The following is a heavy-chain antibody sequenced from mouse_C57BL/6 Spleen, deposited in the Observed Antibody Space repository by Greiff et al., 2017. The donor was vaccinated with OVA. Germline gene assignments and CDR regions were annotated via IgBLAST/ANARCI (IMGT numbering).Heavy chain of an antibody. CDR1: GYAFSSSW. V-gene: IGHV1-82*01. Sequence: VQLQQSGPELVKPGASVKISCKASGYAFSSSWMNWVKQRPGKGLEWIGRIYPGDGDTKYNGKFKGKATLTADKSSSTAYMQLSSLTSEDSAVXFCASSDSSLYYYAVDYWGQGTSVTVSS. J-gene: IGHJ4*01. D-gene: IGHD6-5*01. CDR2: IYPGDGDT. CDR3: ASSDSSLYYYAVDY.